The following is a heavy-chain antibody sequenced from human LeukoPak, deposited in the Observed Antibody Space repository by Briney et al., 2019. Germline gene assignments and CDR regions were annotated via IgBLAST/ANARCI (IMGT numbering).Heavy chain of an antibody. V-gene: IGHV3-23*01. CDR2: ISGSGGST. D-gene: IGHD3-10*01. Sequence: SGGSLRLSCAASGFTFSSYGMSWVRQAPGKGLEWVSAISGSGGSTYYADSVKGRFTISRDNSKNTLYLQMNSLRAEDTAVYYCAKDSVNYYGSGSPDWGQGTLVTVSS. CDR3: AKDSVNYYGSGSPD. J-gene: IGHJ4*02. CDR1: GFTFSSYG.